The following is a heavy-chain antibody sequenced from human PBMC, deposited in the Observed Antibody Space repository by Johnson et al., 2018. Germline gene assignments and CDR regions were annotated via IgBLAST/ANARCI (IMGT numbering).Heavy chain of an antibody. CDR3: ANIDTSGRGAYFQY. V-gene: IGHV3-7*01. Sequence: EVQLLESGGGLVQPGGSLRLSCAASGFTFSNYWMSWVRQAPGKGLEWVANIKQDGSEKHYVDSVKGRFTISRDSAKSSLYLQMNSLRAEDTAVYYCANIDTSGRGAYFQYWGQGTLVTVSS. CDR2: IKQDGSEK. D-gene: IGHD3-22*01. CDR1: GFTFSNYW. J-gene: IGHJ1*01.